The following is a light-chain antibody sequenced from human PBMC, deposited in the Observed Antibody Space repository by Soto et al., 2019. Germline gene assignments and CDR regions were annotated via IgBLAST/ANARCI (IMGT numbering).Light chain of an antibody. CDR3: HKYGSSPYT. CDR2: GAS. J-gene: IGKJ2*01. CDR1: QSVSSNY. Sequence: EIVLTQSPGTLSLSPGERATLSCRASQSVSSNYLAWYQQKPGQAPRLLIYGASSRATGIPDRFSGSGSGTDFTLTIGRLEPEDFAVYYCHKYGSSPYTFGQGTKVDIK. V-gene: IGKV3-20*01.